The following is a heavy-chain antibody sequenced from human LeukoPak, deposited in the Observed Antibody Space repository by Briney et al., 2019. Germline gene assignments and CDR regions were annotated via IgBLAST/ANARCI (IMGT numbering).Heavy chain of an antibody. J-gene: IGHJ5*02. CDR3: ARRSSANWFDP. V-gene: IGHV4-39*01. D-gene: IGHD3-22*01. CDR2: IYYSGTT. Sequence: SETLSLTCTVSGGSISNSNYYWGWIRQPPGKGLDWIGSIYYSGTTYYNPSLKSRVTISIDTSNNQFSLKLSSVTAADTAVYYCARRSSANWFDPWGQGTLVTVSS. CDR1: GGSISNSNYY.